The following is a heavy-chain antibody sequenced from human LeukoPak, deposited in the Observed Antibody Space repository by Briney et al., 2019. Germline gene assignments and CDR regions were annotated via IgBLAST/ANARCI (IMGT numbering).Heavy chain of an antibody. V-gene: IGHV3-30*18. CDR2: ISYDGSNK. J-gene: IGHJ6*02. CDR1: GFTFCSYG. CDR3: AKDYYGSGSMDV. D-gene: IGHD3-10*01. Sequence: GGSLRLSCAASGFTFCSYGMHWVRQAPGKGLEWVGVISYDGSNKYYADSVKGRFTISRDNSKNTLYLQMNSLRAEDTAVYYCAKDYYGSGSMDVWGQGTTVTVSS.